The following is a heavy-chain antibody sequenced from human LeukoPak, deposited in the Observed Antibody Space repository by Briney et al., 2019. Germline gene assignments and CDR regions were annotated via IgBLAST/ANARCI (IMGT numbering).Heavy chain of an antibody. CDR1: GGTFSSYA. Sequence: GASVKVSCKASGGTFSSYAISWVRQAPGQGLEWMGGIIPIFGTANYAQKFQGRVTITTDESTSTAYMELSSLRSEDTAVYYCARDNQLPESRGTRGYYYYYMDVWGKGTTVTVSS. V-gene: IGHV1-69*05. D-gene: IGHD2-2*01. CDR3: ARDNQLPESRGTRGYYYYYMDV. CDR2: IIPIFGTA. J-gene: IGHJ6*03.